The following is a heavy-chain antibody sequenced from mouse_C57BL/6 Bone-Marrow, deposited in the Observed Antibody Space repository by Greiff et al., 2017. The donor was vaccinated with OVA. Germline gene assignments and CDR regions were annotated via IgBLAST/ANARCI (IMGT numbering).Heavy chain of an antibody. V-gene: IGHV5-12*01. CDR1: GFTFSDYY. Sequence: EVHLVESGGGLVQPGGSLKLSCAASGFTFSDYYMYWVRQTPEKRLEWVAYISNGGGSTYYPDTVKGRFTISRDNAKNTLYLQMSRLKSEDTAMYYCARGSRGYFDVWGTGTTVTVSS. CDR2: ISNGGGST. D-gene: IGHD1-1*01. CDR3: ARGSRGYFDV. J-gene: IGHJ1*03.